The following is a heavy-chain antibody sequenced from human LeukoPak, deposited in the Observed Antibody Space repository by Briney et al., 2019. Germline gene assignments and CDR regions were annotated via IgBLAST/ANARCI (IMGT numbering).Heavy chain of an antibody. V-gene: IGHV3-13*01. CDR2: IGTAGDT. Sequence: GGSLRLSCAASGFTFSRYDMHWVRQPTGNGLEWVSAIGTAGDTYYSHSVKGRFTISRENTKNSLYLHMNSLSAGDTAVYFCARGHMLTGYYNFAWFDPWGQGTLVTVSS. CDR1: GFTFSRYD. CDR3: ARGHMLTGYYNFAWFDP. J-gene: IGHJ5*02. D-gene: IGHD3-9*01.